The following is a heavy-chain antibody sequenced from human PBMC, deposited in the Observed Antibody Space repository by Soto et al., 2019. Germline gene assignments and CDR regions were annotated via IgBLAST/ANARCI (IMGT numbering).Heavy chain of an antibody. D-gene: IGHD4-4*01. CDR3: ARSTTNYYYYGMDV. J-gene: IGHJ6*02. V-gene: IGHV1-69*13. CDR2: IIPIFGTA. CDR1: GGTFSTYS. Sequence: SVNVSCKASGGTFSTYSISWVRQAPGQGLEWVGGIIPIFGTANYAQKFQGRVTITADESTSTAYMELSSLRSEDTAVYYCARSTTNYYYYGMDVWGQGTTVTVSS.